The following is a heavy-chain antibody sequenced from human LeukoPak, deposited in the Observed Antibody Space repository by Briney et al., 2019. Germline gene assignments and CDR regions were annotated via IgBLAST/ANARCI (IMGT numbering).Heavy chain of an antibody. CDR3: ARDRKYYYHMDV. CDR1: GYTFTSYY. J-gene: IGHJ6*03. Sequence: GASVKVSCKASGYTFTSYYMHWVRQAPGQGLEWMGKINPSDGSTRYAQKFQGRVTMTRDMSTSTVYMELSSLRSEDTAVYYCARDRKYYYHMDVWGKGTTVTVSS. V-gene: IGHV1-46*01. CDR2: INPSDGST. D-gene: IGHD1-14*01.